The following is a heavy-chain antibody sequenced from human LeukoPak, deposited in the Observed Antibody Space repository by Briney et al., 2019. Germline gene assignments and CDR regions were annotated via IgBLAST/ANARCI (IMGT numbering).Heavy chain of an antibody. CDR3: AKGLEGTNFDY. J-gene: IGHJ4*02. CDR2: ISWNSGSI. D-gene: IGHD2-2*01. V-gene: IGHV3-9*01. Sequence: PGGSLRLSCAASGFTFDDYAMHWVRQAPGKGLEWVSGISWNSGSIGYADSVKGRFTISRDNAKNSLYLQMNSLRAEDTALYYCAKGLEGTNFDYWGQGTLVTVSS. CDR1: GFTFDDYA.